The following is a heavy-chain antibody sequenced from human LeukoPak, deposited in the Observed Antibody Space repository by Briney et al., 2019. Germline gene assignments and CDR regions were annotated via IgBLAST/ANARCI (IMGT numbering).Heavy chain of an antibody. Sequence: SETLSLTCTVSYDSISSYYWSWIRQSPGKGLEWIGYIYYSGSTNYNPSLKSRVTMSVDTPKNQFSLKLSSLTAADTAVYYCAPLGVTTWLDYWGQGTLVTVSS. CDR1: YDSISSYY. J-gene: IGHJ4*02. CDR3: APLGVTTWLDY. CDR2: IYYSGST. V-gene: IGHV4-59*01. D-gene: IGHD4-17*01.